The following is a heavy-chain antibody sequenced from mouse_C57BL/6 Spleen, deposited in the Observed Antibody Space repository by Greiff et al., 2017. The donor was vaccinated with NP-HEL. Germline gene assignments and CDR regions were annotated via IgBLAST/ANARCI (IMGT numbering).Heavy chain of an antibody. J-gene: IGHJ4*01. Sequence: VQLQQSGAELVRPGSSVKLSCKASGYTFTSYWMHWVKQRPIQGLEWIGNIDPSDSETHYNQKFKDKATLTVDKSSSTAYMQLSSLTSEDSAVYYCARGGYSNYGGDYWGQGTSVTVSS. V-gene: IGHV1-52*01. CDR2: IDPSDSET. CDR3: ARGGYSNYGGDY. CDR1: GYTFTSYW. D-gene: IGHD2-5*01.